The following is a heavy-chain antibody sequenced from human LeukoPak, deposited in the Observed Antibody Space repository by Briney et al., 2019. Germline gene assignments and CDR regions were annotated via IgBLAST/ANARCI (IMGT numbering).Heavy chain of an antibody. V-gene: IGHV1-18*01. CDR1: GYTFTDYW. CDR2: ISAYNGNT. J-gene: IGHJ5*02. CDR3: ARSTIPNGWFDP. D-gene: IGHD3-9*01. Sequence: GESLKISCKASGYTFTDYWIGWVRQAPGQGLEWMGWISAYNGNTNYAQKLQGRVTMTTDTSTSTAYMELRSLRSDDTAVYYCARSTIPNGWFDPWGQGTLVTVSS.